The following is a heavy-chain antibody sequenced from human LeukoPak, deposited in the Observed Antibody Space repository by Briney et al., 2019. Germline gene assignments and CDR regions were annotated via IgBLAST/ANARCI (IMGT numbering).Heavy chain of an antibody. CDR2: MTSSGSTT. Sequence: GGSLRLSCAASEITSSSDAMSWVRQTPGKGLEWVSSMTSSGSTTYYADSVKGRFTISRDSSKSTLYLQMTSLRAEDTAVYYCAKSARGNFPRNFDYWGQGTLVTVSS. CDR1: EITSSSDA. V-gene: IGHV3-23*01. J-gene: IGHJ4*02. CDR3: AKSARGNFPRNFDY. D-gene: IGHD1-26*01.